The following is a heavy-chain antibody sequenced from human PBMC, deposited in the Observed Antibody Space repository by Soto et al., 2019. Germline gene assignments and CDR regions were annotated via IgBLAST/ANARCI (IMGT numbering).Heavy chain of an antibody. Sequence: VKVSCKASGGTFSSYAISWVRQAPGQGLEWMGGIIPIFGTANYAQKFQGRVTITADESTSTAYMELSSLRSEDTAVYYCARDDPGGYDNGMDVRGQGTTVTVSS. CDR2: IIPIFGTA. V-gene: IGHV1-69*13. CDR3: ARDDPGGYDNGMDV. CDR1: GGTFSSYA. D-gene: IGHD3-22*01. J-gene: IGHJ6*02.